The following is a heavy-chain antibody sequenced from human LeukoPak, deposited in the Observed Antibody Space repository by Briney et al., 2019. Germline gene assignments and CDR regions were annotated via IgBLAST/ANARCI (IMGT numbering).Heavy chain of an antibody. V-gene: IGHV3-23*01. CDR2: ISGSGGST. CDR3: AKDGAGANYYYYMDV. CDR1: GFTFSDYY. J-gene: IGHJ6*03. Sequence: GGSLRLSCAVSGFTFSDYYMSWIRQAPGEGLEWVSAISGSGGSTYYADSVKGRFTISRDNSKNTLYLQMNSLRAEDTAVYYCAKDGAGANYYYYMDVWGKGTTVTVSS. D-gene: IGHD6-19*01.